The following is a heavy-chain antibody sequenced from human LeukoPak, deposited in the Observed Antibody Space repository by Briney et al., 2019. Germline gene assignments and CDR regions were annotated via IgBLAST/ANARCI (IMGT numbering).Heavy chain of an antibody. Sequence: GASVKVSCKASGYTFTSNKIHWVRQAPGQGLEWMGIISPSSGSARQAQKFQGRVTMTRDMSTSTVHMELSSLRSEDTAVYYCAKEGGSYGDMDVWGKGTTVTVSS. CDR2: ISPSSGSA. CDR1: GYTFTSNK. V-gene: IGHV1-46*01. D-gene: IGHD1-26*01. J-gene: IGHJ6*03. CDR3: AKEGGSYGDMDV.